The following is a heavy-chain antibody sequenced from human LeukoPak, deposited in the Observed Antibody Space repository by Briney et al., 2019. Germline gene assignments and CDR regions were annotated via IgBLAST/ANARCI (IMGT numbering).Heavy chain of an antibody. J-gene: IGHJ6*02. Sequence: ASVKVSCKASGYTFTSYGISWVRQAPGQGLEWMGWISAYNGNTNYAQKFQGRVTITRDTSASTVYMELSSLRSEDTAVYYCARDLDSSREDVWGQGTTVTVSS. CDR1: GYTFTSYG. D-gene: IGHD3-22*01. CDR2: ISAYNGNT. V-gene: IGHV1-18*01. CDR3: ARDLDSSREDV.